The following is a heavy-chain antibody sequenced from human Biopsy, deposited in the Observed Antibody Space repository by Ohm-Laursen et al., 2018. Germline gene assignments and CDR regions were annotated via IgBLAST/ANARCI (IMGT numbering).Heavy chain of an antibody. V-gene: IGHV1-69*10. Sequence: SVKVPCKASGDSFTSYAIGWVRQAPGQGLEWMGGIIPIPNVATYAQKFQGRITITADESTSTAYMELSSLTSDDTAVYFCARGEGSSWFDPWGHGTLVTVSS. J-gene: IGHJ5*02. CDR1: GDSFTSYA. D-gene: IGHD1-26*01. CDR2: IIPIPNVA. CDR3: ARGEGSSWFDP.